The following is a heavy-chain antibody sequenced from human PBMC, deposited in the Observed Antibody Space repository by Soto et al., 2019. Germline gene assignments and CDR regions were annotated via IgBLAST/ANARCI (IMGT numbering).Heavy chain of an antibody. CDR2: IWYDGSHI. D-gene: IGHD6-13*01. Sequence: QVHLVESGGGVVQPGMSLRLSCTASEFSFSGYGMHWVRQAPGKGLEGVAVIWYDGSHILYADSVKGRFTISRDNSKDTLYLQMNSLRAEDTAIYYCARESIHSSNWYLDNWGQGTLVTVSS. CDR1: EFSFSGYG. J-gene: IGHJ4*02. CDR3: ARESIHSSNWYLDN. V-gene: IGHV3-33*01.